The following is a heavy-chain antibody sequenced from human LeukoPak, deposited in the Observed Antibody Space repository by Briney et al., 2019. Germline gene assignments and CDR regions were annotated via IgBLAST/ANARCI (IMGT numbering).Heavy chain of an antibody. Sequence: GGSLRLSCAASGFTFSSYDMSWVRQAPGKGLEWVSDISGSGGSTYYADSVKGRFTISRDNSKNTLYLQMNSLRAEDTAVYYCAKPIRYWSSTSCKPTDYWGQGTLVTVSS. CDR2: ISGSGGST. CDR1: GFTFSSYD. J-gene: IGHJ4*02. D-gene: IGHD2-2*01. V-gene: IGHV3-23*01. CDR3: AKPIRYWSSTSCKPTDY.